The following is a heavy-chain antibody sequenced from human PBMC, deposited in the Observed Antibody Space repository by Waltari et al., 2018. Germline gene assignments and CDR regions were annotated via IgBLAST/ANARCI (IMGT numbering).Heavy chain of an antibody. J-gene: IGHJ4*02. D-gene: IGHD6-13*01. CDR1: GFTFSSYG. Sequence: VHLLQSGGGLVQPGGSLRVFCSASGFTFSSYGMNWVRQAPGKELEWVSGMRGRDSGGKTDYADSVEGRFTISRDNSRNTLYPQMNSLRAEDTAVYYCAKAGYSSNWPNFDSWGQGALVTVSS. V-gene: IGHV3-23*01. CDR2: MRGRDSGGKT. CDR3: AKAGYSSNWPNFDS.